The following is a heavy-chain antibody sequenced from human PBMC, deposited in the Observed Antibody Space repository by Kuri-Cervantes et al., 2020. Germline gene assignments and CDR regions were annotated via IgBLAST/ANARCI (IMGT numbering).Heavy chain of an antibody. CDR1: GGSFSAYH. V-gene: IGHV4-34*01. Sequence: SETLSLTCAVCGGSFSAYHWTWIRLSVGKGLEWIGEINHSGSTIYSPSLKSRVTISLDTSKNQFSLNLNSVTAADTAVYYCARDNYGSLDFWGQGTMVTVSS. CDR2: INHSGST. D-gene: IGHD3-10*01. J-gene: IGHJ3*01. CDR3: ARDNYGSLDF.